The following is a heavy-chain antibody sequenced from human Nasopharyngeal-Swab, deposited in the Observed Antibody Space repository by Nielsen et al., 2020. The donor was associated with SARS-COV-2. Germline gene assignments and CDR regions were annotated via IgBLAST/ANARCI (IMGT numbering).Heavy chain of an antibody. CDR2: IGDKAHNYAT. J-gene: IGHJ4*02. D-gene: IGHD4/OR15-4a*01. CDR3: TTDYYFDY. Sequence: VRQMPGKGLEWVGRIGDKAHNYATTYAAPVKGRFTISRDDSKNTAFLQMDSLNTEDTALYYCTTDYYFDYWGQGTLVTVSS. V-gene: IGHV3-73*01.